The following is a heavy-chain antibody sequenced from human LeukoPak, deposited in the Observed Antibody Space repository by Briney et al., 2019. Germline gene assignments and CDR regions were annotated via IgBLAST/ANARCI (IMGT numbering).Heavy chain of an antibody. D-gene: IGHD6-19*01. CDR2: ISGGGVGT. CDR3: AKNLRYGSAV. CDR1: GITLTNYA. V-gene: IGHV3-23*01. J-gene: IGHJ4*02. Sequence: GSLRLSCAASGITLTNYAMSWVRQAPGKGLEYVSLISGGGVGTYYADSVKGRFTISRDSSTNTVFLEMNSLRAEDTALYYCAKNLRYGSAVWGQGTLVTVSS.